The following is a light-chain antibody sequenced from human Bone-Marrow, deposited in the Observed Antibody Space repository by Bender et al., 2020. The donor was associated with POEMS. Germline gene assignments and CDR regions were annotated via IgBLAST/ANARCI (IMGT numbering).Light chain of an antibody. CDR3: CLYALSRTV. CDR2: EDT. CDR1: SSDFESYNL. J-gene: IGLJ3*02. V-gene: IGLV2-23*01. Sequence: QSALTQPASVSGSPGQSITISCSGASSDFESYNLVSWYQQHPGKAPKLLIYEDTKRPSGVSNRFSGSKSGNTASLTISGLQPEDESDYYCCLYALSRTVFGGGTKLPVL.